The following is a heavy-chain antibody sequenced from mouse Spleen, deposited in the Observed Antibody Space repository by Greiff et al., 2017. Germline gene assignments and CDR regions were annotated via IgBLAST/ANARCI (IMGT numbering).Heavy chain of an antibody. D-gene: IGHD2-5*01. J-gene: IGHJ3*01. CDR2: IRSRGSYT. V-gene: IGHV5-6*02. Sequence: EVKLQESGGDLAKPGGSLKLSCSASGFTFSSYVLFWVRQTPDTRLVWVATIRSRGSYTYYPDSVKGRFTISRDNAKNTLYRQMSRLKYEETAMDYCARRGSNTWFAYWGQGTLVTVSA. CDR3: ARRGSNTWFAY. CDR1: GFTFSSYV.